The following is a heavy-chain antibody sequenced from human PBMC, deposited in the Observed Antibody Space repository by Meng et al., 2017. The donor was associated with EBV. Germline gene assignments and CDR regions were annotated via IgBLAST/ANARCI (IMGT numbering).Heavy chain of an antibody. J-gene: IGHJ5*02. CDR1: GYTFISYY. V-gene: IGHV1-8*01. CDR3: ARGPYYYDSSGYYYGEFDP. D-gene: IGHD3-22*01. CDR2: MNPNSGNT. Sequence: VQLVESGAEVKMPCASVKVSCKASGYTFISYYINWVRQATGQGLEWMGWMNPNSGNTGYAQKFQGRVTMTRNTSISTAYMELSSLRSVDMAVYYCARGPYYYDSSGYYYGEFDPWGQGTLVTVSS.